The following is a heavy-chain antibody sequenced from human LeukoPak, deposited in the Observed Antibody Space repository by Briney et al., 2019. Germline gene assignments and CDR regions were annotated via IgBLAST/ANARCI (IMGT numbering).Heavy chain of an antibody. J-gene: IGHJ6*02. V-gene: IGHV1-18*01. CDR1: GYTFTSYG. Sequence: VASVKVSCKASGYTFTSYGISWVRQAPGQGLEWMGWISAYNGNTNYAQKPQGRVTMTTDTSTSTAYMELRSLRSDDTAVYYCAREGRGYYDSSGYYYYYYYGMDVWGQGTTVTVSS. D-gene: IGHD3-22*01. CDR3: AREGRGYYDSSGYYYYYYYGMDV. CDR2: ISAYNGNT.